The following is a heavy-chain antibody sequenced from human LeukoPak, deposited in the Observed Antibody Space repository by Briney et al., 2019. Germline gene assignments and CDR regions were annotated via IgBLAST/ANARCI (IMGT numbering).Heavy chain of an antibody. D-gene: IGHD1-26*01. CDR2: INSDGSST. CDR1: GFTFSAYW. V-gene: IGHV3-74*01. CDR3: TRAPRGSYYYFDY. Sequence: GGSLRLSCAAPGFTFSAYWMHWVRQAPGEGLVWVSRINSDGSSTSYADSVRGRFTISRGNAKNTLYLQMNSLRAEDTAVYYCTRAPRGSYYYFDYWGQGTLVTVSS. J-gene: IGHJ4*02.